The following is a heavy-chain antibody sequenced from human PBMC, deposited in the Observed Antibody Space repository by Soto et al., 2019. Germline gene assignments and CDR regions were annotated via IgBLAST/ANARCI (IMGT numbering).Heavy chain of an antibody. Sequence: SETLSLTCAVYGGSFSGYYWSWIRQPPGKGLEWIGEINHSGSTNYNPSLKSRVTISVDTSKNQFSLKLSSVTAADTAVYYCARGREGIVVVPAAMLRRHNWFDPWGQGTLVTVSS. CDR1: GGSFSGYY. D-gene: IGHD2-2*01. J-gene: IGHJ5*02. V-gene: IGHV4-34*01. CDR3: ARGREGIVVVPAAMLRRHNWFDP. CDR2: INHSGST.